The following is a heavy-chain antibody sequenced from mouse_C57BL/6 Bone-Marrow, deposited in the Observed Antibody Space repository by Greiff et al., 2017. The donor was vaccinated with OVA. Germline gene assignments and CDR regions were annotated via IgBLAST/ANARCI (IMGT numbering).Heavy chain of an antibody. V-gene: IGHV1-55*01. CDR3: ARRGVRGSSPWFAY. D-gene: IGHD1-1*01. CDR2: IYPGSGST. Sequence: QVQLQQPGAELVKPGASVKMSCKASGYTFTSYWITWVKQRPGQGLEWIGDIYPGSGSTNYNEKFKSKATLTVDTSSSTAYMQLSSLTSEDSAVYDGARRGVRGSSPWFAYWGQGTLVTVSA. J-gene: IGHJ3*01. CDR1: GYTFTSYW.